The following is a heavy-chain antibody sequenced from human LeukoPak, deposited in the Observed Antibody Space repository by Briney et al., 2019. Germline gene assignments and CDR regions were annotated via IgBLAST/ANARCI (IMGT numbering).Heavy chain of an antibody. D-gene: IGHD3-22*01. CDR1: GYTFTGYY. V-gene: IGHV1-2*02. CDR3: ARVDKDYYDSSGYYFWYYFDY. Sequence: ASVKVSCKASGYTFTGYYMHWVRQAPGQGLEWMGWINPNSGGTNYAQKFQGRVTMTRDTSISTAYMELSRLRSDDTAVYYCARVDKDYYDSSGYYFWYYFDYWGQGTLVTVSS. J-gene: IGHJ4*02. CDR2: INPNSGGT.